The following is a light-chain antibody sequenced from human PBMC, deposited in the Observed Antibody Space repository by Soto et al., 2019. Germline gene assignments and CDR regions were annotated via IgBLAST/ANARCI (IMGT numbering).Light chain of an antibody. Sequence: QSVLTQPASVSGSPGQSITISCAGTSXDVGGYKYVSWYQQNPGKAPKLIIYEVSSRPSGVSNRFSGSKSGNTASLTISGLQAEDGADYYCSSYTSTSTLYVFGSGTKVTLL. V-gene: IGLV2-14*01. CDR1: SXDVGGYKY. J-gene: IGLJ1*01. CDR2: EVS. CDR3: SSYTSTSTLYV.